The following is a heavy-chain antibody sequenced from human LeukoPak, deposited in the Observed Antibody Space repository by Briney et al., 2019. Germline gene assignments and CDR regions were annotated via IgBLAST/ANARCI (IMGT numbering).Heavy chain of an antibody. CDR2: IRSKAYGGTT. CDR1: GFTFSTYA. CDR3: TRTYRSSWYDGFDI. Sequence: GGSLRLSCAASGFTFSTYAISWVRQAPGKGLEWVGFIRSKAYGGTTEYAASVKGSFTISRDDSKSIAYLQMNSLKTEDTGVYYCTRTYRSSWYDGFDIWGQGTMVTVSS. D-gene: IGHD6-13*01. V-gene: IGHV3-49*04. J-gene: IGHJ3*02.